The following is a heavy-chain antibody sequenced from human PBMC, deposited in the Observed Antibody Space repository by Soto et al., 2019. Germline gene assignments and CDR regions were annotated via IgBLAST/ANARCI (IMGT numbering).Heavy chain of an antibody. V-gene: IGHV4-34*01. J-gene: IGHJ6*03. CDR3: ARTYVTDVVVVPASKDYMDV. CDR1: GGSFSGYY. D-gene: IGHD2-2*01. CDR2: ISYSGST. Sequence: SETLPLTWAVYGGSFSGYYWIWIRQPPGKGLEWLGIISYSGSTYYSPSLKSRVTISVDASKNLFSLKLSSVTAADTAVYYCARTYVTDVVVVPASKDYMDVWGKGTTVTVSS.